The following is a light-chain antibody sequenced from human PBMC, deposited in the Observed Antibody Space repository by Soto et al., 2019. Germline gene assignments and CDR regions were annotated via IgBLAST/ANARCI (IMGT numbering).Light chain of an antibody. V-gene: IGKV3-15*01. Sequence: EVVMTQSPATLSLSPGERATLSCRASQSVSSLLAWYQQKPGQAHRLLIYRASTRATGISGRFSGSGSGTEFTLTITSLQSEDFAVYYCKQYNEWPITFGQGTRLEIK. CDR2: RAS. CDR3: KQYNEWPIT. CDR1: QSVSSL. J-gene: IGKJ5*01.